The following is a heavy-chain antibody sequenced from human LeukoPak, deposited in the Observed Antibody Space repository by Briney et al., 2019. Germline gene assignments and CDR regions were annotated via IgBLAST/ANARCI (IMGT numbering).Heavy chain of an antibody. CDR1: GYTFTSYD. Sequence: GASVKVSCKASGYTFTSYDINWVRQATGQGLEWMGWMNPNSGNTGYAQKFQGRVTMTRNTSISTAYMELSSLRSEDTAVYYCARFSVVPGVGYYYYGMDVWGQGTTVTVSS. D-gene: IGHD2-21*02. CDR3: ARFSVVPGVGYYYYGMDV. J-gene: IGHJ6*02. V-gene: IGHV1-8*01. CDR2: MNPNSGNT.